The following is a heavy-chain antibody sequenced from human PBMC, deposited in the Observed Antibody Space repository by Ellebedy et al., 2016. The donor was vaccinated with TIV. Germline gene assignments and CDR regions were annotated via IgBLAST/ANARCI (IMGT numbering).Heavy chain of an antibody. CDR1: GGSVSRSDYY. CDR3: AREVRSFPNLFFDA. V-gene: IGHV4-30-4*01. CDR2: IYFTGGT. D-gene: IGHD3-10*01. J-gene: IGHJ5*02. Sequence: SETLSLTXTVSGGSVSRSDYYWSWIRQSPGKGLEWIGYIYFTGGTYHSPSLKNRVNISIDTSKNQFSLNLTSVTATDTAVYFCAREVRSFPNLFFDAWGPGTLVTVSS.